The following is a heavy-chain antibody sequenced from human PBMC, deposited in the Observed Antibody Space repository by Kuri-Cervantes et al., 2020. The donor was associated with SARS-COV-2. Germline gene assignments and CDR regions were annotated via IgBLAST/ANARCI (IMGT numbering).Heavy chain of an antibody. V-gene: IGHV3-7*01. J-gene: IGHJ4*02. CDR2: IKQDGSEK. Sequence: GESLKISCAASGFTFDDYGMSWVRQAPGKGLEWVANIKQDGSEKYYVDSVKGRFTISRDNAKNSLYPQMNSLRAEDTAVYYCARDEIAYDFWSGYYLGYWGQGTLVTVSS. CDR3: ARDEIAYDFWSGYYLGY. D-gene: IGHD3-3*01. CDR1: GFTFDDYG.